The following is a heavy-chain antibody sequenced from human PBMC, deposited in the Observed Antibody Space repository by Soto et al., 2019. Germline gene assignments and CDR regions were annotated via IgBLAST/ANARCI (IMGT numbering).Heavy chain of an antibody. D-gene: IGHD1-26*01. CDR1: GGSISNSNW. CDR2: ILHSGST. Sequence: QVQLQESGPGLVKPSGTLSLTCAVFGGSISNSNWWTWVRQHPGKGLDWIGEILHSGSTNYNSSLMGRVTISVDKANNQFSLKLSSVTAADTAVYYCAHRPIVGAAIWGQGTLVTVSS. J-gene: IGHJ4*02. CDR3: AHRPIVGAAI. V-gene: IGHV4-4*02.